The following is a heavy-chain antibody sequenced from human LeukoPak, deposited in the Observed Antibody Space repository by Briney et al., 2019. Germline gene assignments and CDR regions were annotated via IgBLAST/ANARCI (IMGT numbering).Heavy chain of an antibody. CDR1: GFTFSSYG. D-gene: IGHD3-10*01. CDR3: AKGLYYYGSGSHSYFDY. CDR2: ILYDGSNK. V-gene: IGHV3-30*18. Sequence: QPGRSLRLSCAASGFTFSSYGMHWVRQAPGKGLEWVAVILYDGSNKYYADSVKGRFTISRDNSKNTLYLQMNSLRAEDTAVYYCAKGLYYYGSGSHSYFDYWGQGTLVTVSS. J-gene: IGHJ4*02.